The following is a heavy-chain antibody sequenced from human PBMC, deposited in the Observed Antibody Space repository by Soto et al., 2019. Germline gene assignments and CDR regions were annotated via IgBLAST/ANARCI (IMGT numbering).Heavy chain of an antibody. CDR1: GFTFSSYA. J-gene: IGHJ6*02. Sequence: GGSLRLSCAASGFTFSSYAMSWVRQAPERGLEWVSAISAGGGSTYYADSVKGRFTISRDNSKNTLYLQMNSLRAEDTAVYYCARDVRFLEWLFHPGGMDVWGQGTTVTVSS. V-gene: IGHV3-23*01. D-gene: IGHD3-3*01. CDR2: ISAGGGST. CDR3: ARDVRFLEWLFHPGGMDV.